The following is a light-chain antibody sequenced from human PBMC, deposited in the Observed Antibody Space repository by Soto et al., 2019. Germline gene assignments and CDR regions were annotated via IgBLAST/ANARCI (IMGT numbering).Light chain of an antibody. J-gene: IGKJ1*01. V-gene: IGKV3-20*01. CDR2: GTS. CDR3: QQYGSWT. CDR1: QTISSNN. Sequence: EIVLTQSPGTLSVSPGERATLSCRASQTISSNNLAWYQQKPGQAPSLLIYGTSGRSTGIPDKCSGSGAGTDFTLTISRLEPEDSEIYYCQQYGSWTFGQGTKVEI.